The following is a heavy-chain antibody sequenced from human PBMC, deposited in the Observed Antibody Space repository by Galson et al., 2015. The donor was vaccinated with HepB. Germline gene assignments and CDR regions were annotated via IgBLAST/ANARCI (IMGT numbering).Heavy chain of an antibody. CDR3: AHSYSLYYYDSSGYGRFDY. Sequence: PALVKPTQTLTLTCTFSGFSLSTSGVGVGWIRQPPGKALEWLALIYWDDDKRYSPSLKSRLTITKDTSKNQVVLTMTNMDPVDTATYYCAHSYSLYYYDSSGYGRFDYWGQGTLVTVSS. V-gene: IGHV2-5*02. CDR2: IYWDDDK. D-gene: IGHD3-22*01. CDR1: GFSLSTSGVG. J-gene: IGHJ4*02.